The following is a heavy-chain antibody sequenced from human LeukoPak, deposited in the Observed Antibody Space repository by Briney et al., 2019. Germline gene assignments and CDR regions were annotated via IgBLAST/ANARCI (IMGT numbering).Heavy chain of an antibody. CDR1: GDSVSSNSAG. J-gene: IGHJ3*02. D-gene: IGHD4/OR15-4a*01. CDR3: ARHRKVLIITFPDAFDI. Sequence: SQTLSLTCAISGDSVSSNSAGWSWIRQSPSRGLEWLGRTYYRSKWYNDYAASVKSRITINPDTSKNQFSLKLSSVTAADTAVYYCARHRKVLIITFPDAFDIWGQGTMVTVSS. CDR2: TYYRSKWYN. V-gene: IGHV6-1*01.